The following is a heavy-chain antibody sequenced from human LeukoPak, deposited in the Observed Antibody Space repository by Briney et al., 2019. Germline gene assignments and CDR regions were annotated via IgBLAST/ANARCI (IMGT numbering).Heavy chain of an antibody. CDR3: ARAGLGIATKFDP. V-gene: IGHV4-38-2*02. CDR2: IYHSGST. D-gene: IGHD6-13*01. J-gene: IGHJ5*02. Sequence: SETLSLTCTVSGYSISTGYYWGWIRQPPGRGLEWIGSIYHSGSTNYNPSLKSRVTISVDTSKNQFSLKLSSVTAADTAVYYCARAGLGIATKFDPWGQGTLVTVSS. CDR1: GYSISTGYY.